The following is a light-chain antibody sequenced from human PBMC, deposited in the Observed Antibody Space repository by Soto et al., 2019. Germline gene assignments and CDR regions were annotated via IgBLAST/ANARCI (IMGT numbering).Light chain of an antibody. CDR1: QSISSW. Sequence: DTQMTQSPSTLSATAGDRVTITCRASQSISSWLAWYQHKPGKAPKLLIYDASNLDSGVPSRFSGSGSGTEFSLTISNLQPDDFATYYCQQYENYWTFGQGTKVDIK. V-gene: IGKV1-5*01. CDR2: DAS. CDR3: QQYENYWT. J-gene: IGKJ1*01.